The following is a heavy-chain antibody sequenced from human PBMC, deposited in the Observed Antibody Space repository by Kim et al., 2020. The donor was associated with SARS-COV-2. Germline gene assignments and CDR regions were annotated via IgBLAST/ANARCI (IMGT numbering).Heavy chain of an antibody. CDR2: ISSSSSYI. CDR1: GFTFSSYS. D-gene: IGHD5-12*01. CDR3: ARDRGRGWLQPDY. Sequence: GGSLRLSCAASGFTFSSYSMNWGRQAPGKGLEWVSSISSSSSYIYYADSVKGRFTISRDNAKKSLYLQMNSLRAEDTAVYYCARDRGRGWLQPDYWGQGTLVTVSS. V-gene: IGHV3-21*01. J-gene: IGHJ4*02.